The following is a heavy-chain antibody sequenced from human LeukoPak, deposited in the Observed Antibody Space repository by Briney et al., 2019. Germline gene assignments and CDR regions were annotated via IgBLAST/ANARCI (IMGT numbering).Heavy chain of an antibody. CDR2: GHHSGNT. Sequence: PSETLSLTCTVSGDSITSYYRNWLRQPPGKGLEWIGYGHHSGNTKYNPSFKSRVTFSVDTSKNQFSLKLNSVTAADTAVYYCARWGEASALRVYAFDIWGQGTMVTVSS. D-gene: IGHD3-3*01. CDR3: ARWGEASALRVYAFDI. CDR1: GDSITSYY. J-gene: IGHJ3*02. V-gene: IGHV4-59*01.